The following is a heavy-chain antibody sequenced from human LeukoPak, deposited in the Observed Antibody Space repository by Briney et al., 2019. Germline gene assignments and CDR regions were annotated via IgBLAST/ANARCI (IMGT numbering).Heavy chain of an antibody. CDR1: GFTFSSYW. Sequence: GGSLRLSCAGSGFTFSSYWMHWVRQAPGKGLVWVSRINFDGSSTSYADSVKGRFTISRDNTKNTLYLQMNSLRAEDTAVYYCARGLKYHNISGYPEYYYDYYMDVWDKGTTVTVSS. V-gene: IGHV3-74*01. CDR3: ARGLKYHNISGYPEYYYDYYMDV. J-gene: IGHJ6*03. D-gene: IGHD3-22*01. CDR2: INFDGSST.